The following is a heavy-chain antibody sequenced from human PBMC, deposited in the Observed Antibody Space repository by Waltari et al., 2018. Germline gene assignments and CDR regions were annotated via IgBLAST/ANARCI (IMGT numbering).Heavy chain of an antibody. CDR1: GGTFSSYA. CDR3: ARDGKGYCSGGSCYPGAY. Sequence: QVQLVQSGAEVKKPGSSVKVSCKASGGTFSSYAISWVRQAPGQGLEWMGRIIPILGIANYAQKFQGRVTITADKSTSTAYMELSSLRSEDTAVYYCARDGKGYCSGGSCYPGAYWGQGTLVTVSS. V-gene: IGHV1-69*04. CDR2: IIPILGIA. J-gene: IGHJ4*02. D-gene: IGHD2-15*01.